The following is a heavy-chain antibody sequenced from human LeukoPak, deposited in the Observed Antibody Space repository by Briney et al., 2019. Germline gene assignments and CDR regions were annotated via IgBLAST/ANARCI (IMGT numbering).Heavy chain of an antibody. J-gene: IGHJ3*02. D-gene: IGHD3-3*01. V-gene: IGHV3-74*01. Sequence: GGPLRLSCAASGFTFRSFWMHWLRQDPGKGLVWVSHMNGDGTSISYADSVKGRFTISRDNAKNTLYLQMNRLKAEDTAVYYCARSATDAFDIWGQGTMVTVSS. CDR3: ARSATDAFDI. CDR2: MNGDGTSI. CDR1: GFTFRSFW.